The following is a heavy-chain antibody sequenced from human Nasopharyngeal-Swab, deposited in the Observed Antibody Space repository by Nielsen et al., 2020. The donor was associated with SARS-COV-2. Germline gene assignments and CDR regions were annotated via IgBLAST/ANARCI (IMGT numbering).Heavy chain of an antibody. CDR1: GYTFTSYG. Sequence: ASVKVSCKASGYTFTSYGISWVRQAPGQGLEWMGWISAYNGNTNYAQKFQGRVTMTRDTSTSTVYMELSSLRSEDTAVYYCARDYYDSSGYCFDYWGQGTLVTVSS. CDR2: ISAYNGNT. D-gene: IGHD3-22*01. CDR3: ARDYYDSSGYCFDY. V-gene: IGHV1-18*01. J-gene: IGHJ4*02.